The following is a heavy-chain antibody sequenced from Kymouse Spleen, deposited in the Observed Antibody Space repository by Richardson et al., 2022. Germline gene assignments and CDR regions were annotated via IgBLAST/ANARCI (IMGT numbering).Heavy chain of an antibody. D-gene: IGHD3-10*01. V-gene: IGHV4-34*01. Sequence: QVQLQQWGAGLLKPSETLSLTCAVYGGSFSGYYWSWIRQPPGKGLEWIGEINHSGSTNYNPSLKSRVTISVDTSKNQFSLKLSSVTAADTAVYYCARGWDYYGSGSYGFDPWGQGTLVTVSS. CDR3: ARGWDYYGSGSYGFDP. J-gene: IGHJ5*02. CDR1: GGSFSGYY. CDR2: INHSGST.